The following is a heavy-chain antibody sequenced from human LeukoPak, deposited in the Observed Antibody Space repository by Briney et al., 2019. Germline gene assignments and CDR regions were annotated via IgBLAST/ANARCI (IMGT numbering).Heavy chain of an antibody. V-gene: IGHV3-21*01. Sequence: GKSLRLSCVASGFTFKSFAIHWVRQAPGKGLEWVSSISSSSSYIYYADSVKGRFTISRDNAKNSLYLQMNSLRAEDTAVYYCARDLAVAGYYYYYGMDVWGQGTTVTVSS. D-gene: IGHD6-19*01. CDR1: GFTFKSFA. CDR3: ARDLAVAGYYYYYGMDV. J-gene: IGHJ6*02. CDR2: ISSSSSYI.